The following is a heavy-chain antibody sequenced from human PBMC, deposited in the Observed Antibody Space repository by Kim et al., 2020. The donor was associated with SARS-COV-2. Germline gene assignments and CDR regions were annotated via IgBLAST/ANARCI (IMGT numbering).Heavy chain of an antibody. CDR1: GYTFTSYA. V-gene: IGHV1-3*01. J-gene: IGHJ4*02. Sequence: ASVKVSCKASGYTFTSYAMHWVRQAPGQRLEWMGWINAGNGNTKYSQKFQGRVTITRDTSASTAYMELSSLRSEDTAVYYCARGLFVVVVAATPGVYWGQGTLVTVSS. D-gene: IGHD2-15*01. CDR2: INAGNGNT. CDR3: ARGLFVVVVAATPGVY.